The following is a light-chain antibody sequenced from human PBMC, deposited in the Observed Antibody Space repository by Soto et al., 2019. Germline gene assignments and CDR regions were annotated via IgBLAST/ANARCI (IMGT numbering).Light chain of an antibody. J-gene: IGLJ2*01. Sequence: QSALTQPPSVSGSPGQSVTISCTGTSSDVGSYNRVYWYQQPPGTAPKLMIYEVSNRPSGVPDRFSGSKSGNTASLTISGLQAEDEADYYCSSYTSSSTSVVFGGGTKLTVL. V-gene: IGLV2-18*02. CDR2: EVS. CDR1: SSDVGSYNR. CDR3: SSYTSSSTSVV.